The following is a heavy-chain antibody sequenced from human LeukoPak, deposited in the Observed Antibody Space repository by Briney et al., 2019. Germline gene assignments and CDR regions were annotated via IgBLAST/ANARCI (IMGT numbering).Heavy chain of an antibody. Sequence: GGSLRLSCAASGFTFRTYSMNWVRQAPGKGLEWFSSMSGSSSYIYYADSVKGRFTISRDNAKNSLYLQMNSLRADDTAVYYSVRDRGDFWSGYYTDWGQGTQVSVSS. J-gene: IGHJ4*02. CDR1: GFTFRTYS. CDR3: VRDRGDFWSGYYTD. V-gene: IGHV3-21*01. CDR2: MSGSSSYI. D-gene: IGHD3-3*01.